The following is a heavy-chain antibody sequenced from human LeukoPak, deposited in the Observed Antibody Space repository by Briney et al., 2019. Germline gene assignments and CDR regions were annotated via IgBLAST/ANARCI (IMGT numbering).Heavy chain of an antibody. D-gene: IGHD3-10*01. CDR1: GFTFSSYS. CDR3: ARAGFGGTYPSDY. J-gene: IGHJ4*02. Sequence: PGGSLRLSCAASGFTFSSYSMNWVRQAPGKGLVWVSRINSDGSSTSYADSVKGRFTISRDNAKNTLYLQMNSLRAEDTAVYYCARAGFGGTYPSDYWGQGTLVTVSS. CDR2: INSDGSST. V-gene: IGHV3-74*01.